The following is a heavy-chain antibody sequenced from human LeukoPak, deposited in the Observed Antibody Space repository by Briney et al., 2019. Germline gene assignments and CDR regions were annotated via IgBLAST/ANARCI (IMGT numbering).Heavy chain of an antibody. D-gene: IGHD5-24*01. CDR3: AREVEMATKSYYYYMDV. Sequence: PSETLSLTCTVSGGSISSGSYYWSWIRQPAGKGLEWIGRIYTSGSTNHNPSLKSRVTISVDTSKNQFSLKLSSVTAADTAVYYCAREVEMATKSYYYYMDVWGKGTTVTVSS. J-gene: IGHJ6*03. CDR2: IYTSGST. CDR1: GGSISSGSYY. V-gene: IGHV4-61*02.